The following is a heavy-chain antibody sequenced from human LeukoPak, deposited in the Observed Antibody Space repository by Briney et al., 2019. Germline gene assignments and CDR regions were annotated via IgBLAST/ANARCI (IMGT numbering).Heavy chain of an antibody. V-gene: IGHV3-30*03. CDR1: GFTFSSYG. D-gene: IGHD2-2*01. CDR2: ISYDGSNK. Sequence: GGSLRLSCAASGFTFSSYGMHWVRQAPGKGLEWVAVISYDGSNKYYADSVKGRFTISRDNSKNTLYLQMNSLRAEDTAVYYCTTSAMPEVYWGQGTLVTVSS. J-gene: IGHJ4*02. CDR3: TTSAMPEVY.